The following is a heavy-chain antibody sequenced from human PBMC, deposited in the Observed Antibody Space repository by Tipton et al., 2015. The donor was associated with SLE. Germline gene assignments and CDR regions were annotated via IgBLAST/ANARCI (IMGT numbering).Heavy chain of an antibody. V-gene: IGHV4-31*03. D-gene: IGHD6-13*01. Sequence: TLSLTCTVSGGSISSGGYYWSWIRQHPGKGLEWIGYIYYSGSTHYNPSLKSRVTISVDTSKNQFSLKLSSVTAADTAVYYCARGQQLVIYFDYWGQGTLVTVSS. CDR3: ARGQQLVIYFDY. CDR2: IYYSGST. CDR1: GGSISSGGYY. J-gene: IGHJ4*02.